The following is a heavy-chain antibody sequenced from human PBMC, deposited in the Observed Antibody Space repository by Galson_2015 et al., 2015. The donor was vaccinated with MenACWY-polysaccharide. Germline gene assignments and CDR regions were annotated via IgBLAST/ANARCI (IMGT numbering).Heavy chain of an antibody. CDR1: GGSISSAGYH. J-gene: IGHJ5*02. Sequence: VSGGSISSAGYHWTWIRQHLGKGLEWIGYIFNRGETNSNPSLKSRVTVSADRSNNQFSLKLTSLTAADTAVYYCAGIPSTMTSFGWFDPWGQGTLVTVSS. CDR3: AGIPSTMTSFGWFDP. CDR2: IFNRGET. V-gene: IGHV4-31*02. D-gene: IGHD4-17*01.